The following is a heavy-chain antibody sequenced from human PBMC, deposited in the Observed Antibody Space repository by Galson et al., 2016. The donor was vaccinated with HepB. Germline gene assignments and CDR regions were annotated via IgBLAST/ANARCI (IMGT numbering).Heavy chain of an antibody. V-gene: IGHV1-18*01. D-gene: IGHD5-24*01. Sequence: SVKVSCKASGYTFTTYGISWVRQAPGQGLEWMGWISPYNGYTNYAQKFQGRVTMTTDTSTSTAYMELRSLRSDDTAVYFCARGGRGEMATIAVQHWGQGTLVTVSS. J-gene: IGHJ1*01. CDR3: ARGGRGEMATIAVQH. CDR1: GYTFTTYG. CDR2: ISPYNGYT.